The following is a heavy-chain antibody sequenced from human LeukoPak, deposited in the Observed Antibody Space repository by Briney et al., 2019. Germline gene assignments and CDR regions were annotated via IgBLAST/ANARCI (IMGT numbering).Heavy chain of an antibody. CDR3: ARDRVSGYDFGY. CDR1: GGTFSSYA. J-gene: IGHJ4*02. Sequence: EASVKVSCKASGGTFSSYAISWVRQAPGQGLEWMGGIIPIFGTANYAQKFQGRVTITADESTSTAYMELSSLRSEDTAVYYCARDRVSGYDFGYWGQGTLVTVSS. V-gene: IGHV1-69*01. CDR2: IIPIFGTA. D-gene: IGHD5-12*01.